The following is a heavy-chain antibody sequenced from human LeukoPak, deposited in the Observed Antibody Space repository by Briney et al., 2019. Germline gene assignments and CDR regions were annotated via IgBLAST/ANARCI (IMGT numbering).Heavy chain of an antibody. J-gene: IGHJ4*02. CDR1: GGSISSGSYY. Sequence: SQTLSFTCTVSGGSISSGSYYWSWIRQPAGKGLEWIGRIYTSGSTNYNPSLKSRVTISVDTSKNQFSLKLSSVTAADTAVYYRARGGSWFAYWGQGTLVTVSS. D-gene: IGHD2-15*01. V-gene: IGHV4-61*02. CDR2: IYTSGST. CDR3: ARGGSWFAY.